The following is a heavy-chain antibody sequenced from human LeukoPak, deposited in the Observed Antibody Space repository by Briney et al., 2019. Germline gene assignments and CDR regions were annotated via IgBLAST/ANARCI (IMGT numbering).Heavy chain of an antibody. CDR2: ISISLGYT. V-gene: IGHV3-11*05. CDR1: GFTFSDYY. J-gene: IGHJ4*02. Sequence: GGSLRLSCAASGFTFSDYYMCWIRHAPRKGLEWVSYISISLGYTFYGDSLKGRFTISRDNAKRSLYLELDSLRAEDTAVYYCARGDGYYGSGHYYVDYWGQGTLVTVSS. D-gene: IGHD3-10*01. CDR3: ARGDGYYGSGHYYVDY.